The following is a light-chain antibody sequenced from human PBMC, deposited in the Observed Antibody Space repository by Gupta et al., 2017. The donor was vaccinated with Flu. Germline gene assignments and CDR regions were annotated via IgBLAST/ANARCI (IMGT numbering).Light chain of an antibody. J-gene: IGKJ2*01. CDR1: QSVSSY. V-gene: IGKV1-5*03. CDR3: QQDDIYSYI. CDR2: KAS. Sequence: PSTLSASVGDRVTITCRASQSVSSYLAWYQQKPRKAPHLLIYKASRVENGVPSRFSGSGSGTEFTLTITSLQPDDFATYYCQQDDIYSYIFGQGTKMEIK.